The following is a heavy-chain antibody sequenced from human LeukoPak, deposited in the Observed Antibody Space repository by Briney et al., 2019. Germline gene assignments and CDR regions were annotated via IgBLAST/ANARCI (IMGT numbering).Heavy chain of an antibody. V-gene: IGHV1-18*01. CDR2: ISAYNGNT. CDR1: GYTFTSYG. J-gene: IGHJ5*02. Sequence: ASVKVSCKASGYTFTSYGIGWVRQAPGQGLEWMGWISAYNGNTNYAQKLQGRVTMTTDTSTSTAYMELRSLRSDDTAVYYCARDGYCSSTSCYLFDPWGQGTLVTVSS. CDR3: ARDGYCSSTSCYLFDP. D-gene: IGHD2-2*03.